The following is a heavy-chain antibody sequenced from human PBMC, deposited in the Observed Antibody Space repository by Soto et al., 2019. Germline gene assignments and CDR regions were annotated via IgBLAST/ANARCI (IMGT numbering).Heavy chain of an antibody. CDR1: GGTFSSYA. V-gene: IGHV1-69*01. Sequence: QVQLVQSGAEVKKPGSSVKVSCKASGGTFSSYAISWVRQAPGQGLEWMGGIIPIFGTANYAQKFQGSVTITADESTSTAYMELSSLRSEDTAVYYCAREQRASYGRMEAFDIWGQGTMVTVSS. D-gene: IGHD1-26*01. J-gene: IGHJ3*02. CDR2: IIPIFGTA. CDR3: AREQRASYGRMEAFDI.